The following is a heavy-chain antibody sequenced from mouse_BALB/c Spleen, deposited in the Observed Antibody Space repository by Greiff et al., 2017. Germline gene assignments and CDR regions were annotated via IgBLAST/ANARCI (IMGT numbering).Heavy chain of an antibody. CDR2: INPSTGYT. CDR1: GYTFNSYW. V-gene: IGHV1-7*01. D-gene: IGHD2-3*01. CDR3: ARWLLRGAMDY. Sequence: VQLVESGAELAKPGASVKMSCKASGYTFNSYWMHWVKQRPGQGLEWIGYINPSTGYTEYNQKFKDKATLTADKSSSTAYMQLSSLTSEDSAVYYCARWLLRGAMDYWGQGTSVTVSS. J-gene: IGHJ4*01.